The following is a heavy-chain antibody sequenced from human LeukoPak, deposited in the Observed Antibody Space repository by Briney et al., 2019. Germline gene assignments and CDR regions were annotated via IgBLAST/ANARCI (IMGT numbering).Heavy chain of an antibody. D-gene: IGHD3-10*01. CDR2: ISGSGGST. J-gene: IGHJ4*02. V-gene: IGHV3-23*01. CDR3: ARDKVMYYYGSGSYDY. CDR1: GFTFSSYA. Sequence: GGSLRLSCAASGFTFSSYAMSWVRQAPGKGLEWGSGISGSGGSTYYADSVKGRFTISRDNSKNTLYLQMNSLRAEDTAVYYCARDKVMYYYGSGSYDYWGQGTLVTVSS.